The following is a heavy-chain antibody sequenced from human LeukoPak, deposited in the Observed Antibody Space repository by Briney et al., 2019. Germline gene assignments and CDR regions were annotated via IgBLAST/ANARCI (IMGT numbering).Heavy chain of an antibody. V-gene: IGHV1-24*01. Sequence: ASVKVSCKVSGYTLTELSMHWVRQAPGKGLEWMGGFDPEDGETIYAQKFQGRVTMTEDTSTDTAYMELSSLTSEDTAVYYCARADYEGNNWRDDAFDIWGQGTMVTVSS. J-gene: IGHJ3*02. D-gene: IGHD1-1*01. CDR3: ARADYEGNNWRDDAFDI. CDR1: GYTLTELS. CDR2: FDPEDGET.